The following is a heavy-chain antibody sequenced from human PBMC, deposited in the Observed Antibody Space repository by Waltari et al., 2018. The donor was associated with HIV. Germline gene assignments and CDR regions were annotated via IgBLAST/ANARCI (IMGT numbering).Heavy chain of an antibody. V-gene: IGHV3-7*01. CDR3: TKGTTHDN. D-gene: IGHD1-1*01. CDR1: GFNSNKYW. Sequence: EVRLVESGGGLVQQGGSLRLSCAVAGFNSNKYWLTGVGQAPGKGLEWVANIKQDGSQKHYVDSAKGRLTISRDNAKNSVFLQMNDLREDDTATYYCTKGTTHDNWGQGTLVTVSS. J-gene: IGHJ4*02. CDR2: IKQDGSQK.